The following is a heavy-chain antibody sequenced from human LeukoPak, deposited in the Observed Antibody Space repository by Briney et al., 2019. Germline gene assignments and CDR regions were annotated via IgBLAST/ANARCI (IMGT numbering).Heavy chain of an antibody. CDR3: AKSYDILTGYFDY. J-gene: IGHJ4*02. CDR2: ISGGNGNTYYA. CDR1: GFPFSSYA. D-gene: IGHD3-9*01. Sequence: GGSLRLSCAASGFPFSSYAMSWVCQSPGKGLEWVSAISGGNGNTYYAYYADSVRGRFTISRDSSKNTLYLQMNSLRAEDTAVYYCAKSYDILTGYFDYRGQGTLVTVSS. V-gene: IGHV3-23*01.